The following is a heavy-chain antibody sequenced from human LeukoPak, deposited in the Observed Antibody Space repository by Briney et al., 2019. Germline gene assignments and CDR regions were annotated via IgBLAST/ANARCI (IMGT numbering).Heavy chain of an antibody. CDR3: ARAYKASPLPNAIDS. D-gene: IGHD1-14*01. V-gene: IGHV4-34*01. J-gene: IGHJ4*02. Sequence: PSETLSLTCAVYGGSFSGYFWSWIRQTPGKGLEWIGETDHSGTTNYNPSLKSRVIISPDTSKSQFSLKVNSVTAADTAVYYCARAYKASPLPNAIDSWGQGTLVTVSS. CDR1: GGSFSGYF. CDR2: TDHSGTT.